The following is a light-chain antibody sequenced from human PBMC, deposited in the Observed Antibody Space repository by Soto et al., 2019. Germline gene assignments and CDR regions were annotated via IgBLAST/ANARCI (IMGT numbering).Light chain of an antibody. CDR3: QQRNNWPRIT. Sequence: EIMLTQFPATLSLFPGETATLSCRASQTVGTYLAWYQQKPGQAPRLLISDASNRATGVPTRFSGSGSGTDFTLTISSLEPEDFAVYFCQQRNNWPRITFGQGTRLEIK. V-gene: IGKV3-11*01. CDR2: DAS. CDR1: QTVGTY. J-gene: IGKJ5*01.